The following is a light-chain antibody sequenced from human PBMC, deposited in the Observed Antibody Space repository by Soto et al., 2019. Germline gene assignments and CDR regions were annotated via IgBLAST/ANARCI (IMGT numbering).Light chain of an antibody. CDR1: SSNIGANYD. Sequence: QSVLTKPPSVSGAPGQRVTISCTGGSSNIGANYDVHWYQQLPGTAPKLLIYGNSNRPSGVPDRFSGSKSGTSASLAITGLQAEDEADYYCQSYDSSLSDVFGTGTKVTVL. V-gene: IGLV1-40*01. CDR2: GNS. J-gene: IGLJ1*01. CDR3: QSYDSSLSDV.